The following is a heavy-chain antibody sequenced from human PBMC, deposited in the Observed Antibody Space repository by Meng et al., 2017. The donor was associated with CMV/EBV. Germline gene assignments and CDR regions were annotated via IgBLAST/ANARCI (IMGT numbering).Heavy chain of an antibody. CDR1: GYTFTGYY. J-gene: IGHJ6*02. CDR3: ARGNSPEHTEDIVVVPAARAGGYYGMDV. V-gene: IGHV1-2*02. D-gene: IGHD2-2*01. CDR2: INPNRGGT. Sequence: ASVKVSCKASGYTFTGYYMHWVRQAPGQGLEWMGWINPNRGGTNYAQKFQGRVTMTRDTSISTAYMELSRLRSDDTDVYYCARGNSPEHTEDIVVVPAARAGGYYGMDVWGQGTTVTVSS.